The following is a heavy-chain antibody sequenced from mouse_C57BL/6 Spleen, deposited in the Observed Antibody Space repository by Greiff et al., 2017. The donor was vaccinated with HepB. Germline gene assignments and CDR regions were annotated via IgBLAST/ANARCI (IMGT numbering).Heavy chain of an antibody. CDR1: GYAFSSSW. V-gene: IGHV1-82*01. J-gene: IGHJ1*03. Sequence: VQLKQSGPELVKPGASVKISCKASGYAFSSSWMNWVKQRPGKGLEWIGRIYPGDGDTNYNGKFKGKATLTADKSSSTAYMQLSSLTSEDSAVYFCARLGRDWYFDVWGTGTTVTVSS. CDR2: IYPGDGDT. CDR3: ARLGRDWYFDV.